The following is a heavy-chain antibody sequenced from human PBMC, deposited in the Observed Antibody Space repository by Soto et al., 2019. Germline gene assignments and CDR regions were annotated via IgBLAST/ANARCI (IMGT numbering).Heavy chain of an antibody. V-gene: IGHV4-31*03. Sequence: QVQLQESGPGLLKPSQTLSLTCTVSGGSISSGGYYWSWIRHHLGKGLAWIGYIYYSGSTNYNPSLKSRVTISVDTSKNQLSLKQSSVPAADTAVYYCAREGGIVGATAADYWGQGTLVTVSS. J-gene: IGHJ4*02. CDR2: IYYSGST. D-gene: IGHD1-26*01. CDR3: AREGGIVGATAADY. CDR1: GGSISSGGYY.